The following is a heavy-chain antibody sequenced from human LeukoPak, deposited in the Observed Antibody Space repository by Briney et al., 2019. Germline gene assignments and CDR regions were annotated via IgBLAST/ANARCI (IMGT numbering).Heavy chain of an antibody. V-gene: IGHV3-7*01. Sequence: GGSLRLSCAASGFTFSRYWMNWVRQAPGKGLEWVASINQDESAKFYVDSVKGRFTISRDNAKNSLYLQVNSLRAEDTAVYYCAREKVQGNAFDIWGQGTMVTVSS. CDR3: AREKVQGNAFDI. J-gene: IGHJ3*02. D-gene: IGHD1-1*01. CDR1: GFTFSRYW. CDR2: INQDESAK.